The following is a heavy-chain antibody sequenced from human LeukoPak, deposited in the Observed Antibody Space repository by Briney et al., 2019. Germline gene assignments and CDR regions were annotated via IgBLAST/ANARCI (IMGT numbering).Heavy chain of an antibody. CDR2: IIPIFGTA. V-gene: IGHV1-69*06. D-gene: IGHD5-12*01. J-gene: IGHJ4*02. CDR3: ARQNIVATIQGYYFDY. CDR1: GGTFSSYA. Sequence: ASVKVSCKASGGTFSSYAISWVRQAPGQGHEWMGGIIPIFGTANYAQKFQGRVTITADKSTSTAYMELSSLRSEDTAVYYCARQNIVATIQGYYFDYWGQGTLVTVSS.